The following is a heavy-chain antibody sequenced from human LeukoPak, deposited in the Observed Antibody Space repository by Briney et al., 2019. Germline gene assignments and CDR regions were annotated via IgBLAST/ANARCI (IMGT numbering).Heavy chain of an antibody. CDR3: AKESLRYDFDY. J-gene: IGHJ4*02. CDR2: IGGGGDA. V-gene: IGHV3-23*01. D-gene: IGHD1-1*01. Sequence: GGSLRLSCAGSGFTFSTFAMRWVRQAPGKGLDWVSSIGGGGDAHYADSAKGRFTISRDNAQNTLCLQMSSLRADDTAVYYCAKESLRYDFDYWGQGTLVTVSS. CDR1: GFTFSTFA.